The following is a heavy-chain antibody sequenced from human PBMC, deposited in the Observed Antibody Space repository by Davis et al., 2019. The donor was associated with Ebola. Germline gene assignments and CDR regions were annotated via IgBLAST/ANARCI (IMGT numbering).Heavy chain of an antibody. D-gene: IGHD2-2*01. CDR1: GFTFSNYV. CDR2: VTGRSGGT. Sequence: PGGSLRLSCAASGFTFSNYVMTWVRQAPGKGLEWVSSVTGRSGGTFYADSVKGRFAISRDNSKNTLWLQMHSLRVEDTAVYYCARDTKIDSWGQGTLVVVSS. J-gene: IGHJ5*01. V-gene: IGHV3-23*01. CDR3: ARDTKIDS.